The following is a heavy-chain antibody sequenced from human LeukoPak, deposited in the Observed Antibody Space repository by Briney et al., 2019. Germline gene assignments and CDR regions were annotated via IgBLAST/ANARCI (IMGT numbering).Heavy chain of an antibody. J-gene: IGHJ3*02. Sequence: GGSLRLSCAASGFTFSSFGMHWVRQPPGKGLEWVAFIRYDGSDTYYADSVKGRFTISRDTSKNTLYLQMNSLRAEDTAVYYCAKYSGSRGAFDIWGQGTMVTVSS. CDR2: IRYDGSDT. CDR3: AKYSGSRGAFDI. V-gene: IGHV3-30*02. CDR1: GFTFSSFG. D-gene: IGHD1-26*01.